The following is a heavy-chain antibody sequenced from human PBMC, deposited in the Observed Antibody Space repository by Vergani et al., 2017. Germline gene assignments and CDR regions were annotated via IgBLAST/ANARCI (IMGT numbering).Heavy chain of an antibody. V-gene: IGHV3-49*04. CDR2: IRSKAYGGTT. Sequence: VQLVESGGGVVQPGRSLRLSCAASGFTFGDYAMSWVRQAPGKGLEWVGFIRSKAYGGTTEYAASVKGRFTISRDDSKSIAYLQMNSLKTEDTAVYYCTGRVVPAAMGAFDIWGQGTMVTVSS. D-gene: IGHD2-2*01. CDR1: GFTFGDYA. CDR3: TGRVVPAAMGAFDI. J-gene: IGHJ3*02.